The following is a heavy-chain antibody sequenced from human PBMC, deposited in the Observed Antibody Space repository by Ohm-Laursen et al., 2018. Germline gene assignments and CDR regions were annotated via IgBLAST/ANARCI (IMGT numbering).Heavy chain of an antibody. CDR3: ARGYCSGGSCYYFDY. J-gene: IGHJ4*02. CDR2: IYSTGST. CDR1: GGSFSGYY. Sequence: TLTLTCAVYGGSFSGYYWSWIRQPAGKELEWIGRIYSTGSTNYNPSLKSRVTMSVDTSKDQFSVKLSAVTAADTAVYYCARGYCSGGSCYYFDYWGQGTLVTVSS. D-gene: IGHD2-15*01. V-gene: IGHV4-59*10.